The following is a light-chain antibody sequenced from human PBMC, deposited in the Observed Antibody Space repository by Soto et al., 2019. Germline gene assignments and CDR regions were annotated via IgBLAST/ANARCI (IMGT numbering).Light chain of an antibody. CDR1: QRVSTSY. Sequence: EILLTQSPGTLSLSPGERVTLSCRASQRVSTSYLAWYQQKPGQAPRLLIYGASSRATGIPDRFSGSGSGTDFTLTISRLEPEDFAVYYCQQYGSSPPYTFGQGTKLEIK. V-gene: IGKV3-20*01. J-gene: IGKJ2*01. CDR3: QQYGSSPPYT. CDR2: GAS.